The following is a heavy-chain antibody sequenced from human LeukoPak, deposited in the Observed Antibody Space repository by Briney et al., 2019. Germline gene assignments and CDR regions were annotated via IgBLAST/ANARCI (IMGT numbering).Heavy chain of an antibody. CDR3: ARDLRYSSGWYMFMDV. Sequence: SETLSLTCTVSGGSISSSSYYWGWIRQPPGKGLEWIGSIYYGGNTYYNPSLKSRVTISVDTSKNQFPLKLRSVTAADTAVYYCARDLRYSSGWYMFMDVWGKGTTVTVSS. CDR2: IYYGGNT. CDR1: GGSISSSSYY. V-gene: IGHV4-39*06. J-gene: IGHJ6*03. D-gene: IGHD6-19*01.